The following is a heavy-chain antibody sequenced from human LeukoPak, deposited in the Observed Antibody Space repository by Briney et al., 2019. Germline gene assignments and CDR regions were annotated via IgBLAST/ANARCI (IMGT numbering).Heavy chain of an antibody. J-gene: IGHJ4*02. Sequence: VASVKASCKVSGYTLTELSMHWVRQAPGKGLEWMGGFDPEDGETIYAQKFQGRVTMTEDTSTDTAYMELSSLRSEDTAVYYCATENPLSGSSYFDYWGQGTLVTVSS. CDR2: FDPEDGET. CDR3: ATENPLSGSSYFDY. V-gene: IGHV1-24*01. D-gene: IGHD1-26*01. CDR1: GYTLTELS.